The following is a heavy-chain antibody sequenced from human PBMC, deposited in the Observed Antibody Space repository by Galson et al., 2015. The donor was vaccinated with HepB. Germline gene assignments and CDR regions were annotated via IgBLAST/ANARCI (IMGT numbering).Heavy chain of an antibody. V-gene: IGHV3-23*01. Sequence: SLRLSCAGSGFRFSSYAMTWVRQAPGKGLEWVPGTTGGGDRTYYADSMKGRFIMSRDNSKNTVYLHMNSLRAEDTAVYHCAKGAYFSSPSLYGMDVWGQGTTVTVAS. CDR3: AKGAYFSSPSLYGMDV. D-gene: IGHD2-21*01. CDR2: TTGGGDRT. CDR1: GFRFSSYA. J-gene: IGHJ6*02.